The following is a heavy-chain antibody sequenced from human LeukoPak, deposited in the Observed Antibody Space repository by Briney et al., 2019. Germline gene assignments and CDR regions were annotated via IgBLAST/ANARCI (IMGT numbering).Heavy chain of an antibody. J-gene: IGHJ4*02. D-gene: IGHD6-13*01. CDR2: ISSSGYTI. CDR3: AKTVAAADPYFDY. Sequence: GGSLRLSCAASGFTFSDYYMSWIRQAPGKGLEWVSYISSSGYTIYYADSVKGRFTISRDNAKNSLYLQMNSLRAEDTAVYYCAKTVAAADPYFDYWGQGTLVTVSS. CDR1: GFTFSDYY. V-gene: IGHV3-11*01.